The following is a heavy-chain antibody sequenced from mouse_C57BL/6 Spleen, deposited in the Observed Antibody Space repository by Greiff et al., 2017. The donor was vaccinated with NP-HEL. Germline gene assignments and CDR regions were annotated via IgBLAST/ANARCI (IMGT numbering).Heavy chain of an antibody. CDR1: GYTFTDYY. CDR2: IYPGSGNT. CDR3: ARSYDGYYGAMDY. J-gene: IGHJ4*01. Sequence: VQLQESGAELVRPGASVKLSCKASGYTFTDYYINWVKQRPGQGLEWIARIYPGSGNTYYNEKFTGKATLTAEKSSSTAYMQLSSLTSEDSAVYFCARSYDGYYGAMDYWGQGTSVTVSS. D-gene: IGHD2-3*01. V-gene: IGHV1-76*01.